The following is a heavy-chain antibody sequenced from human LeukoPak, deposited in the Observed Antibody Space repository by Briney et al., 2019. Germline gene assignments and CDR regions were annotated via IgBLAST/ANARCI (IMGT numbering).Heavy chain of an antibody. CDR2: ISGSGGTT. J-gene: IGHJ3*02. Sequence: PGGSLRLSCAASGFTFSSYVMSWVRQAPGKGLEWVSAISGSGGTTYYADSVRGRFTISRDNSKNTLYLQMNSLRAEDTAVYYCAKTSFGPDSDAFDIWGPGTMVTVSS. CDR1: GFTFSSYV. CDR3: AKTSFGPDSDAFDI. D-gene: IGHD3-3*01. V-gene: IGHV3-23*01.